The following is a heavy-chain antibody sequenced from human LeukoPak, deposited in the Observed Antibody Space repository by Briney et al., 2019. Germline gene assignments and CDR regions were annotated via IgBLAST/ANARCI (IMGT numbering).Heavy chain of an antibody. J-gene: IGHJ4*02. CDR1: GFSLSTSGVG. V-gene: IGHV2-5*02. D-gene: IGHD3-3*01. Sequence: SGPTLVNPTQTLTLTCTFSGFSLSTSGVGVGWIRQPPGKALEWLALIYWDDDKRYSPFLKNRLTIAKDTSKNQVVLTMTNMDPVDTATYYCSHSLLGEWLLPFDYWGQGTLVTVSS. CDR3: SHSLLGEWLLPFDY. CDR2: IYWDDDK.